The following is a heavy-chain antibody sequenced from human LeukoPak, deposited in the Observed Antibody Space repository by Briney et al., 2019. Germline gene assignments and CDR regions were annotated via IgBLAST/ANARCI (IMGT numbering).Heavy chain of an antibody. D-gene: IGHD3-22*01. V-gene: IGHV3-7*04. CDR2: INQDGSEK. CDR1: GFTFSSYW. CDR3: ARAPPYYYDSSGPYYFDY. J-gene: IGHJ4*02. Sequence: PGGSLRLSCAASGFTFSSYWMSWVRQAPGKGLEWVANINQDGSEKYYVDSVKGRFTISRDNAKNSLYLQMNSLRAEDTAVYYCARAPPYYYDSSGPYYFDYWGQGTLVTVSS.